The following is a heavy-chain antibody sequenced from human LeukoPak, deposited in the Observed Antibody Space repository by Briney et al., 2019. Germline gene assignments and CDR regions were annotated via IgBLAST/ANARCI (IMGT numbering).Heavy chain of an antibody. CDR2: ISGSGGST. Sequence: GGSLRLSCAASGFTFSSYAMSWVRQAPGKGLEWVSAISGSGGSTYYADSVKGRFTISRDNSKNTLYLQMNSLRAEDTAVYYCAKEPIELIMVRGVIIRDAFDIWGQGTMVTVSS. CDR1: GFTFSSYA. D-gene: IGHD3-10*01. CDR3: AKEPIELIMVRGVIIRDAFDI. J-gene: IGHJ3*02. V-gene: IGHV3-23*01.